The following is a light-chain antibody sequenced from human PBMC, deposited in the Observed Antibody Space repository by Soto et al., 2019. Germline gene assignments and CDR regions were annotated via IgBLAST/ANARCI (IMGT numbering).Light chain of an antibody. CDR1: ERISNN. CDR2: SAS. V-gene: IGKV3D-15*01. Sequence: EIGMTQSPVTLSVSPGESATLSCRASERISNNLAWYQQKPGQAPRLLIYSASTRATGIPARFIGSGSATEFTLTISSLQSEDFAVYYCQQYSNWLTWTFGQGTKVDI. J-gene: IGKJ1*01. CDR3: QQYSNWLTWT.